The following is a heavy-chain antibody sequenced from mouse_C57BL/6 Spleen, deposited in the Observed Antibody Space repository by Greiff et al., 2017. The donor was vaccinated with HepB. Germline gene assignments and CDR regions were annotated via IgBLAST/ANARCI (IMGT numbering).Heavy chain of an antibody. CDR3: ARDTTVVERRYFDV. CDR2: IYPRSGNT. CDR1: GYTFTSYG. V-gene: IGHV1-81*01. J-gene: IGHJ1*03. Sequence: VKLVESGAELARPGASVKLSCKASGYTFTSYGISWVKQRTGQGLEWIGEIYPRSGNTYYNEKFKGKATLTADKSSSTAYMELRSLTSEDSAVYFCARDTTVVERRYFDVWGTGTTVTVSS. D-gene: IGHD1-1*01.